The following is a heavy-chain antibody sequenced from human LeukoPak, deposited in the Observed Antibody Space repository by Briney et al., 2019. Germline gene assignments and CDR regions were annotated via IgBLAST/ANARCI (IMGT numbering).Heavy chain of an antibody. V-gene: IGHV3-49*04. CDR2: IRSKAYGGTT. Sequence: HPGGSRGLSCQAPGLTFGDYALSWVGKAQGKGLEWVGFIRSKAYGGTTEYAASVKGRFTISRDDSKSIAYLQMNSLKTEDTAVYYCTRDPPYYYGSGSYFDYWGQGTLVTVSS. CDR1: GLTFGDYA. D-gene: IGHD3-10*01. J-gene: IGHJ4*02. CDR3: TRDPPYYYGSGSYFDY.